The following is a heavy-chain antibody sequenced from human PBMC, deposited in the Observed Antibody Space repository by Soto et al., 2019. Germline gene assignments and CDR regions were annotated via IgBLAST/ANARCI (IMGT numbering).Heavy chain of an antibody. CDR1: GYTFTGYY. Sequence: QVQLVQSGAEVKKPGASVKVSCKASGYTFTGYYMHWVRQAPGQGLEWMGWINPNSGGTKYAQKFQGWVTKTRDTSITTAYMELSRLRSDNTSVYYCARGPDSIRDGYNLPMVALFDYWGQGTLVTVSS. CDR2: INPNSGGT. D-gene: IGHD5-12*01. J-gene: IGHJ4*02. CDR3: ARGPDSIRDGYNLPMVALFDY. V-gene: IGHV1-2*04.